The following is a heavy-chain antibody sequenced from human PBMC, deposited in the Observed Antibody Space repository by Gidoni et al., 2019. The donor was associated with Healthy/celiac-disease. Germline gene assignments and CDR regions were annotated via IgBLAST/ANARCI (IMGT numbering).Heavy chain of an antibody. J-gene: IGHJ5*02. Sequence: QVQLVESGGGVVQPGRSLRLSCAASGFTFSSYGMHWVRQAPGKGLEWVAVIWYDGSNKYYADSVKGRFTISRDNSKNTLYLQMNSLRAEDTAVYYCARENYYDTPWFDPWGQGTLVTVSS. CDR2: IWYDGSNK. V-gene: IGHV3-33*01. D-gene: IGHD3-22*01. CDR1: GFTFSSYG. CDR3: ARENYYDTPWFDP.